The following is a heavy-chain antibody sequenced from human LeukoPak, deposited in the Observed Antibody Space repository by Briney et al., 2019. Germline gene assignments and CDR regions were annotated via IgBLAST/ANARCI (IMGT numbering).Heavy chain of an antibody. D-gene: IGHD6-19*01. CDR1: GFTFSIYG. Sequence: PGGSLRLSCTASGFTFSIYGMHWVRQAPGKGLEWAAAIRSDGSKEYYGDSERGRFTISRDDSKNTVYLQLNSLRVEDTAVYYCARDLAVGVCEFWGQGTLVSVSS. CDR3: ARDLAVGVCEF. CDR2: IRSDGSKE. V-gene: IGHV3-33*01. J-gene: IGHJ4*02.